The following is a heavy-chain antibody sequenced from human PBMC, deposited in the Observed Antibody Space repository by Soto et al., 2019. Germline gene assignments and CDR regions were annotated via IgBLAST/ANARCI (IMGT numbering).Heavy chain of an antibody. CDR1: GFTFDDHA. CDR2: ISWNSETL. Sequence: DVQLVESGGGLVQPGTSLRLSCAASGFTFDDHAMHWVRQGPGKGLEWVAHISWNSETLGYADSVKGRFIISRDNAKNSVYLEMNGLRPEDTAVYFCTRGSAAVRSYFFDSWGQGTLVTVSS. J-gene: IGHJ5*01. CDR3: TRGSAAVRSYFFDS. D-gene: IGHD1-26*01. V-gene: IGHV3-9*01.